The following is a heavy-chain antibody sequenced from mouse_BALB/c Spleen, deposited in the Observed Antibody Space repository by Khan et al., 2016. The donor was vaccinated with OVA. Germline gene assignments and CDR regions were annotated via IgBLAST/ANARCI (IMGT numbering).Heavy chain of an antibody. CDR1: GFNIKDTY. V-gene: IGHV14-3*02. Sequence: VQLKESGADLVKPGASVRLSCTSSGFNIKDTYMHWVKQRPEQGLEWIGRIDPANGDTKYDPKFQGKATITADTSSNTAYLQLSSLTSEDTAVYYCALIYDGSYIYFDYWGQGTTLTVSS. CDR2: IDPANGDT. J-gene: IGHJ2*01. CDR3: ALIYDGSYIYFDY. D-gene: IGHD2-1*01.